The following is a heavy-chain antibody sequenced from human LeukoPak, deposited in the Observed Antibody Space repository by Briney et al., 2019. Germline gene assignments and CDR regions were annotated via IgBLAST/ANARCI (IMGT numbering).Heavy chain of an antibody. Sequence: SETLSLTCTVSGGSISSYYWSWIRQPPGKGLEWIGYIYYSGSTYYNPSLKSRVTTSVDRSKNQFSLKLSSVTAADTAVYYCARDRQSQQPGDWGQGTLVTVSS. CDR3: ARDRQSQQPGD. J-gene: IGHJ4*02. CDR1: GGSISSYY. D-gene: IGHD6-13*01. V-gene: IGHV4-59*12. CDR2: IYYSGST.